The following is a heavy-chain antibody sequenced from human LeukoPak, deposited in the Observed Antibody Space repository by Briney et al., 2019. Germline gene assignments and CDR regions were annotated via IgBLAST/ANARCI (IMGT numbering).Heavy chain of an antibody. Sequence: GGSLRLSCAASGFSFSTYSMNWVRQAPGKGLEWVGFIRSKAHGGTVDYAASVKGRFIISRDDSKSIAYLQMTSLKTEDTAVYYYAKGHGYWGQGTSVTVSS. V-gene: IGHV3-49*04. CDR3: AKGHGY. CDR1: GFSFSTYS. J-gene: IGHJ4*02. CDR2: IRSKAHGGTV.